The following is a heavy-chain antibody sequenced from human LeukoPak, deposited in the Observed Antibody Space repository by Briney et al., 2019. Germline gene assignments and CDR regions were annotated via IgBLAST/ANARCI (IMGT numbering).Heavy chain of an antibody. Sequence: QTGGSLRLSCAASGFDLTTYAMTWVRQAPAKGLEWVSSIRIGGGGTYYADSVKGRFTISRDNSENTLHLQMNNLRVEDTARYFCARCMVLSQGWCNWFGPWGQGTLVTVSS. CDR2: IRIGGGGT. CDR3: ARCMVLSQGWCNWFGP. V-gene: IGHV3-23*01. D-gene: IGHD6-13*01. J-gene: IGHJ5*02. CDR1: GFDLTTYA.